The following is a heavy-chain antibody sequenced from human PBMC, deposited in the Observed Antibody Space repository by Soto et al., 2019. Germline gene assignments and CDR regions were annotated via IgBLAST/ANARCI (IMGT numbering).Heavy chain of an antibody. J-gene: IGHJ4*02. CDR3: ARGMYDYVWGSYRPVDFDY. D-gene: IGHD3-16*02. V-gene: IGHV1-8*01. Sequence: ASVKVSCKASGYTFTSYDINWVRQATGQGLEWMGWMNPNSGNTGYAQKFQGRVTMTRNTSISTAYMELSSLRSEDTAVYYCARGMYDYVWGSYRPVDFDYWGQGTLVTVSS. CDR2: MNPNSGNT. CDR1: GYTFTSYD.